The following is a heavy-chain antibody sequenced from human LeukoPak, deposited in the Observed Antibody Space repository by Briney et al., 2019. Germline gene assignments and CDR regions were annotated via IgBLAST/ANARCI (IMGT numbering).Heavy chain of an antibody. J-gene: IGHJ3*02. V-gene: IGHV1-46*01. CDR1: GYTFTSYY. CDR3: ARVGGPDAFDI. CDR2: INPSGGST. Sequence: GASVKVSCKASGYTFTSYYMHWVRQAPGQGLEWMGIINPSGGSTSYAQKFQGRVTMTRDMSTSTVYMELSSLRSEDTAVYYCARVGGPDAFDIWGQGTMVTVSS. D-gene: IGHD1-26*01.